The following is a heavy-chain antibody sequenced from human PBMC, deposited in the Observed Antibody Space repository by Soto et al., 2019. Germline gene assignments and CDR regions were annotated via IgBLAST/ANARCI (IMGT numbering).Heavy chain of an antibody. J-gene: IGHJ6*02. CDR3: ARDLWGYCGTDCYPLDV. D-gene: IGHD2-21*02. V-gene: IGHV4-59*01. CDR1: GGSISGYY. CDR2: IYNTGST. Sequence: PSETLSLTCTVSGGSISGYYWSWIRQPPGKGLEWIGYIYNTGSTVYNPSFKSRVTISVGTSKNQFSLKLNSVTAADTAVYYCARDLWGYCGTDCYPLDVWGQGTTVTVSS.